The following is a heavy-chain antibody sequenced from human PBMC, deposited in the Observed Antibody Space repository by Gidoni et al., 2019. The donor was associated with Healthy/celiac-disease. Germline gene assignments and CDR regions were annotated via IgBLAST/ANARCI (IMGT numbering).Heavy chain of an antibody. J-gene: IGHJ4*02. Sequence: EVQLVESGGVVVQPGGSLRLSCAASGFTFDDYTLHWVRQAPGKGLEWVSLISWDGGSTYYADSVKGRFTISRDNSKNSLYLQMNSLRTEDTALYYCAKAGIQLWRPIDYWGQGTLVTVSS. D-gene: IGHD5-18*01. CDR2: ISWDGGST. CDR3: AKAGIQLWRPIDY. V-gene: IGHV3-43*01. CDR1: GFTFDDYT.